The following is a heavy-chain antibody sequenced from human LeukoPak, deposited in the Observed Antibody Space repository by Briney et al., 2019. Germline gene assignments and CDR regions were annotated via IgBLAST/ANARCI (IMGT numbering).Heavy chain of an antibody. CDR1: GGTFNNCG. CDR3: ARDVHGDYGSGWFDP. V-gene: IGHV1-69*05. CDR2: IMPLCGTA. D-gene: IGHD4-17*01. Sequence: SVKVSCKTSGGTFNNCGISWVRQAPGQGVEWLGGIMPLCGTAGYAQKFQGRVTIPKDESTRTVYLVLTSLTSDDAAVYYCARDVHGDYGSGWFDPWGQGTLVSVSS. J-gene: IGHJ5*02.